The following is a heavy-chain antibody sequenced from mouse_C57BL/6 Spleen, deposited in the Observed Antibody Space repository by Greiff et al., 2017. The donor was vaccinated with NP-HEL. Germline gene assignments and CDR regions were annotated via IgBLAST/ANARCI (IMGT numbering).Heavy chain of an antibody. CDR2: IYPGDGDT. V-gene: IGHV1-82*01. CDR1: GYAFSSSW. D-gene: IGHD1-1*01. CDR3: TLYYYGSSYGYFDV. Sequence: VQLQQSGPELVKPGASVKISCKASGYAFSSSWMTWVKQRPGKGLEWIGRIYPGDGDTNYNGKFQGKATMTAATSSNTAYLQLSSLTSEDTAVYYCTLYYYGSSYGYFDVWGTGTTVTVSS. J-gene: IGHJ1*03.